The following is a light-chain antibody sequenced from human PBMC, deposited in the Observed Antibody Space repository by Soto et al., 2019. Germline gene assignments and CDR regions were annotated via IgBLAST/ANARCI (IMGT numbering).Light chain of an antibody. CDR2: AAS. V-gene: IGKV1-6*01. Sequence: AIQMTQSPSSLSASIGDGVTITCRASQDIRDELAWYQHEPGKTPKLLIHAASTLQSGVPSRFSGSRSGTDFTLTISSLQPEDFATYYCLQDFKYPFTFGQGTRLELK. CDR1: QDIRDE. J-gene: IGKJ2*01. CDR3: LQDFKYPFT.